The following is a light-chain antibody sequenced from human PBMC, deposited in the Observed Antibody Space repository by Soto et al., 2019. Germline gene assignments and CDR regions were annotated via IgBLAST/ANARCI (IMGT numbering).Light chain of an antibody. CDR3: QQYVTWPWP. CDR1: QSVSSN. Sequence: EIVMTQSPATLSVSPGDGATLSCRASQSVSSNLAWYQQKPGQAPRLLISGASTRATGIPARFSGSGSGTEFPLTTGGLQSEALAVYYGQQYVTWPWPFGQGTKVEVK. J-gene: IGKJ1*01. V-gene: IGKV3-15*01. CDR2: GAS.